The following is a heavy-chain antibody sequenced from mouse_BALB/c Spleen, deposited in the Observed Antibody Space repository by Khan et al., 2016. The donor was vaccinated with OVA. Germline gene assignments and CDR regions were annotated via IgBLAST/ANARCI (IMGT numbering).Heavy chain of an antibody. CDR3: ARESGYGNFFAY. Sequence: VQLQESGGDLVRPGASVKLSCKTSGYIFTSYWIHWVKQRSGQGLEWIARIYPGTGSTYYNEKFKGKATLTADNSSSTAYMQLSSLKSEDSSVYHCARESGYGNFFAYWGQGTLVTVSA. J-gene: IGHJ3*01. D-gene: IGHD2-1*01. CDR2: IYPGTGST. V-gene: IGHV1S132*01. CDR1: GYIFTSYW.